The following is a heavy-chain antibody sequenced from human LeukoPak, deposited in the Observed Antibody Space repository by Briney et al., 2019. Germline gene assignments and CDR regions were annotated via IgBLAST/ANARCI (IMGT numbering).Heavy chain of an antibody. CDR3: ARLNYDITSGSYYPGI. D-gene: IGHD1-26*01. Sequence: PSETLSLTCTVSGGSISSSSYYWSWIRQPPGKGLEWIGYIYYSGSTNYNPSLKSRVTISVDTSKNQFSLKLSSVTAADTAAYYCARLNYDITSGSYYPGIWGQGTMVTVSS. V-gene: IGHV4-61*01. CDR1: GGSISSSSYY. J-gene: IGHJ3*02. CDR2: IYYSGST.